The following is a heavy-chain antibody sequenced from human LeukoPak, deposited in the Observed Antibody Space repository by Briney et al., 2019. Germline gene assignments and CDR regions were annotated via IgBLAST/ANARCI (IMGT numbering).Heavy chain of an antibody. CDR3: AGGYKYAYYNYYYMDV. CDR2: IFYSGST. Sequence: SETLSLTCTVSSGSISTSNYYWGWVRQPPGKALEWIGNIFYSGSTYYSPSLKSRVTISVDTSKNQFSLKLSSVTAADTAVYYCAGGYKYAYYNYYYMDVWGKGTTVTVSS. V-gene: IGHV4-39*07. CDR1: SGSISTSNYY. D-gene: IGHD5-24*01. J-gene: IGHJ6*03.